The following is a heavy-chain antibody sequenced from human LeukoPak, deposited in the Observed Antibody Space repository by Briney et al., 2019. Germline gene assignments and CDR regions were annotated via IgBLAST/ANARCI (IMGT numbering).Heavy chain of an antibody. Sequence: PSETLSLTCIVSGGSLSSTDYFWGWIRQPPGKKMEWIGSIDYSGSTYYDPSLNSRVTVTLDTSKNQFSLKLSSVTAADTAVYYCARGVWSGYYPDYWGQGTLVTVSS. CDR1: GGSLSSTDYF. CDR3: ARGVWSGYYPDY. J-gene: IGHJ4*02. V-gene: IGHV4-39*07. D-gene: IGHD3-3*01. CDR2: IDYSGST.